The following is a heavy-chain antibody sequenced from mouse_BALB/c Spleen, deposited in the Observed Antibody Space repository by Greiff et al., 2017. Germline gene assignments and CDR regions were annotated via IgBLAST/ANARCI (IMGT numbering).Heavy chain of an antibody. Sequence: QVQLKQSGAELARPGASVKLSCKASGYTFTSYWMQWVKQRPGQGLEWIGAIYPGDGDTRYTQKFKGKATLTADKSSSTAYMQLSSLASEDSAVYYCARSTARGYFDYWGQGTTLTVSS. J-gene: IGHJ2*01. CDR1: GYTFTSYW. D-gene: IGHD3-1*01. V-gene: IGHV1-87*01. CDR3: ARSTARGYFDY. CDR2: IYPGDGDT.